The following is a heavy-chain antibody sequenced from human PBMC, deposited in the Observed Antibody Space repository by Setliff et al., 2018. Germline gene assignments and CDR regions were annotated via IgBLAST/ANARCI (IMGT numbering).Heavy chain of an antibody. V-gene: IGHV4-61*02. CDR2: IYTTWST. CDR1: GGSVGNSFYY. CDR3: ARDPGNGWQLLLVRYLKLGPGNPGHRLLRDV. Sequence: PSETLSLTCTVSGGSVGNSFYYWNWIRQPAGKGLEWIGRIYTTWSTNYNPSLRSRVSISLDTSKSQFFLKLNSVTAADTAVYYCARDPGNGWQLLLVRYLKLGPGNPGHRLLRDVWGKGTTVTVSS. J-gene: IGHJ6*04. D-gene: IGHD7-27*01.